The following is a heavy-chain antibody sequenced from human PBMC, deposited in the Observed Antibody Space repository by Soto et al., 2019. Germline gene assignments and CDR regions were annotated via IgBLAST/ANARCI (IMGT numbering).Heavy chain of an antibody. J-gene: IGHJ4*02. CDR2: IIPVFGTT. D-gene: IGHD3-10*01. CDR1: GDTFSGYP. CDR3: ARDGGFGELKY. Sequence: QVQLVQSGAELKKPGSSGKVSCKASGDTFSGYPINWVRQAPGEGLEWMGRIIPVFGTTNDAQRFEGRVTFTADESTNTAYMELRGLLSDDTAVYYCARDGGFGELKYWGPGTLVTVSS. V-gene: IGHV1-69*18.